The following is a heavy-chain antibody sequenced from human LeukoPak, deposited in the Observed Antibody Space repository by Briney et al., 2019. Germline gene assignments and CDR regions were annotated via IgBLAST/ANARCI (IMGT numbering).Heavy chain of an antibody. J-gene: IGHJ6*02. V-gene: IGHV4-39*01. CDR2: IYYSGST. Sequence: PSETLSLACTVSGGSISSSSYCWGWIRQPPGKGLEWIGSIYYSGSTYYNPSLKSRVTISVDTSKNQFSLKLSSVTAADTAVYYCEVWFGPMDVWGQGTTVTVSS. CDR1: GGSISSSSYC. CDR3: EVWFGPMDV. D-gene: IGHD3-10*01.